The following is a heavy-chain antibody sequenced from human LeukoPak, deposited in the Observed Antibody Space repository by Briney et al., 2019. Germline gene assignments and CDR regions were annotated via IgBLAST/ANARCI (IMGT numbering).Heavy chain of an antibody. CDR3: AKEWVEDIVVVVAATRTASIDY. CDR1: GFTFSSYG. CDR2: IRYDGSNK. D-gene: IGHD2-15*01. J-gene: IGHJ4*02. Sequence: PGGSLRLSCAASGFTFSSYGMHWVRQAPGEGLEWVAFIRYDGSNKYYADSVKGRFTISRDNSKNTLYLQMNSLRAEDTAVYYCAKEWVEDIVVVVAATRTASIDYWGQGTLVTVSS. V-gene: IGHV3-30*02.